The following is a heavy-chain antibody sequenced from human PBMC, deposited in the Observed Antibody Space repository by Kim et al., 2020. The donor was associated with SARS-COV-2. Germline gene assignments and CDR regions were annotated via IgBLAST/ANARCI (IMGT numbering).Heavy chain of an antibody. V-gene: IGHV1-69*13. Sequence: SVKVSCKASGGTFSSYAISWVRQAPGQGLEWMGGIIPIFGTANYAQKFQGRVTITADESTSTAYMELSSLRSEDTAVYYCARAWVDHYDILTGYAPSHYNWFDPWGQGTLVTVSS. CDR3: ARAWVDHYDILTGYAPSHYNWFDP. D-gene: IGHD3-9*01. CDR1: GGTFSSYA. J-gene: IGHJ5*02. CDR2: IIPIFGTA.